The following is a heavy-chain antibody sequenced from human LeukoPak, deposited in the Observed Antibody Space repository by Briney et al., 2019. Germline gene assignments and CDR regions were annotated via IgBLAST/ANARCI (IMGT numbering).Heavy chain of an antibody. CDR1: GGSISSYY. CDR3: ARDPTGTTDYWFDP. Sequence: PSETLSLTCTVSGGSISSYYWSWIRQPPGKGLEWIGYIYYSGSTNYNPSLKSRVTISVDTSKNQFSLKLSSVTAADTAVYYCARDPTGTTDYWFDPWGQGTLVTVSS. J-gene: IGHJ5*02. V-gene: IGHV4-59*01. D-gene: IGHD1-1*01. CDR2: IYYSGST.